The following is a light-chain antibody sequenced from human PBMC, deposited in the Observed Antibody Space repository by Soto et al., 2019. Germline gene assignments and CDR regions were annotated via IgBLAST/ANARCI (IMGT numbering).Light chain of an antibody. CDR2: DVP. J-gene: IGKJ4*01. V-gene: IGKV1-33*01. Sequence: EIQMTQSPSSLSASAGDRVTITCQASQDISRYLNWYQQKPGKVPKLLIYDVPNLETGVPSRFSGSGSGTHFTLTITTLQPEDVATYYCQQYHDPALTFGGGTRVAIK. CDR3: QQYHDPALT. CDR1: QDISRY.